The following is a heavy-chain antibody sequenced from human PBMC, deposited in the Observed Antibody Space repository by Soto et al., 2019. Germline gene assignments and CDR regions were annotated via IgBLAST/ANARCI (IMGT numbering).Heavy chain of an antibody. D-gene: IGHD3-22*01. J-gene: IGHJ4*01. CDR2: IKSKTDGGTT. CDR3: TTDSYSTIIIVRFDY. CDR1: GFSFTNAW. Sequence: GGSLRLSCAASGFSFTNAWINWVRQAPGKGLEWVGRIKSKTDGGTTDYAEPVKGRFAISRDDSNNMVYLQMNSLKIEDTAVYYCTTDSYSTIIIVRFDYWGHGTLVTVSS. V-gene: IGHV3-15*07.